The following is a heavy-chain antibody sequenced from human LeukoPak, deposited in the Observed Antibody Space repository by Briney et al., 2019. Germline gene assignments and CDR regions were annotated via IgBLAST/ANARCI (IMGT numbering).Heavy chain of an antibody. D-gene: IGHD4-11*01. V-gene: IGHV4-59*01. Sequence: PSETLSLTCTVSGDSISSDYWSWIRQPPGKGLEWIGYIHYSGSTNYNPSLKSRVTISVDTSKNQFSLKLSSVTAADTAVYYCARGVSDYSYFARYYFDYWGQGTLVTVSS. J-gene: IGHJ4*02. CDR3: ARGVSDYSYFARYYFDY. CDR2: IHYSGST. CDR1: GDSISSDY.